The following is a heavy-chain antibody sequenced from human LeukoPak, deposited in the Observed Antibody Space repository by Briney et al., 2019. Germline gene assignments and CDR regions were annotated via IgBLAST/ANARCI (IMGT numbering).Heavy chain of an antibody. V-gene: IGHV1-2*02. CDR2: INPNSGGT. Sequence: ASVKVSCKASGGTFSSYAISWVRQAPGQGLEWMGWINPNSGGTNYAQKFQGRVTMTRDTSISTAYMELSRLRSDDTAVYYCARASYDFWSGYYYFDYWGQGTLVTVSS. CDR1: GGTFSSYA. D-gene: IGHD3-3*01. CDR3: ARASYDFWSGYYYFDY. J-gene: IGHJ4*02.